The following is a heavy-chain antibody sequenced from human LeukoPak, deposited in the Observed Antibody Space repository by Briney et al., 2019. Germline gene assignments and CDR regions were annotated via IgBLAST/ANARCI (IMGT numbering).Heavy chain of an antibody. Sequence: PSETLSLTCTVSGGSISSYYWSWIRQPPGKGLEWIGYIYYSGSTNYNPSLKSRVTISVDTSKNQFSLKLSSVTAADTAVYYCVRGAYPTHFDYWGQGTLVTVSS. V-gene: IGHV4-59*01. CDR1: GGSISSYY. CDR2: IYYSGST. J-gene: IGHJ4*02. CDR3: VRGAYPTHFDY.